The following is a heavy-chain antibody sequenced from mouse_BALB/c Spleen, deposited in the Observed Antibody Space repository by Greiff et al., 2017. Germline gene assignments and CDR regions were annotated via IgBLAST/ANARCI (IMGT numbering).Heavy chain of an antibody. CDR3: ARDKIYFDY. CDR1: GFTFTDYY. CDR2: IRNKANGYTT. V-gene: IGHV7-3*02. J-gene: IGHJ2*01. Sequence: EVKLMESGGGLVQPGGSLRLSCATSGFTFTDYYMSWVRQPPGKALEWLGFIRNKANGYTTEYSASVKGRFTISRDNSQSILYLQMNTLRAEDSATYYCARDKIYFDYWGQGTTLTVSS.